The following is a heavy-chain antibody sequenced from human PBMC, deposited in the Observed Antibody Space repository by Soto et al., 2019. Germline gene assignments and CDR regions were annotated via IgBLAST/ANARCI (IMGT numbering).Heavy chain of an antibody. CDR1: GYSISSSNW. J-gene: IGHJ3*02. CDR2: IYYSGTT. CDR3: ARVWGGVFDI. V-gene: IGHV4-28*03. Sequence: LSLTCAVSGYSISSSNWWGWIRQPPGKGLEWIGYIYYSGTTYYNPSLKSRISISVDTSKNQFSLKLSSVTAADTAVYYCARVWGGVFDIWGQGTMVTVSS. D-gene: IGHD3-10*01.